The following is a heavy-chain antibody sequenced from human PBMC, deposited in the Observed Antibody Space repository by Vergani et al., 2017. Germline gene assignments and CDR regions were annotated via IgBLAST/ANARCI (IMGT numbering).Heavy chain of an antibody. J-gene: IGHJ4*02. CDR2: IKQDGSEK. Sequence: EVQLVESGGGLVQPGGSLRLSCAASGFTFSSYWMSWVRQAPGKGLEWVANIKQDGSEKYYVDSVKGRFTISRDNAKNSPYLQMNSLRAEDTAVYYCARDLLPGWWSAFYTGGGYYFDYWGQGTLVTVSS. V-gene: IGHV3-7*01. CDR1: GFTFSSYW. D-gene: IGHD2-15*01. CDR3: ARDLLPGWWSAFYTGGGYYFDY.